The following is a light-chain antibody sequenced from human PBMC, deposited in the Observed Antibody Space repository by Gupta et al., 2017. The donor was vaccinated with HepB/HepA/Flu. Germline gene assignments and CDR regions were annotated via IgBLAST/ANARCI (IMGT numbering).Light chain of an antibody. CDR1: QSISSW. CDR2: QAS. CDR3: QQDNSYWT. J-gene: IGKJ1*01. Sequence: DIQMTQSPSTLSASVGDRVTITCRASQSISSWLAWYQQKPGKAPKLLIYQASRLESGVPSRFSGSGSGTEFTLTSISLQNDDSANYYCQQDNSYWTFGQGTKVEIK. V-gene: IGKV1-5*03.